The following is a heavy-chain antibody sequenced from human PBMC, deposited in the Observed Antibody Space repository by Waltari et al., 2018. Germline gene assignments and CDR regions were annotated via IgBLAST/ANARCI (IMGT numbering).Heavy chain of an antibody. CDR3: ARPYASGWYINFDY. CDR1: GFTFSSYW. V-gene: IGHV3-7*01. J-gene: IGHJ4*02. D-gene: IGHD6-19*01. Sequence: EVQLVESGGGLVQPGGSLRLSCAASGFTFSSYWMSWVRQAPGKGLEWGANIKQDGSENYYVDSWKGRFTFSRDNAKNSLYLQMNSLRAEDTAVYYCARPYASGWYINFDYWGQGTLVTVSS. CDR2: IKQDGSEN.